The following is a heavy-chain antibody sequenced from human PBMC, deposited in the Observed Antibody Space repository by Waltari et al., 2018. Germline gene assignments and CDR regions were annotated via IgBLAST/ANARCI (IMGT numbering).Heavy chain of an antibody. V-gene: IGHV3-30*02. CDR2: IRYDGSNK. CDR3: AKGSSTARSSDY. CDR1: GFTFSSYG. Sequence: QVQLVESGGGVVQPGGSLRLSCAASGFTFSSYGMHWVRQAPGKGLEWVAFIRYDGSNKYYADSVKGRFTISRDNSKNTLYLQMNSLRAEDTAVYYCAKGSSTARSSDYWGQGTLVTVSS. D-gene: IGHD6-13*01. J-gene: IGHJ4*02.